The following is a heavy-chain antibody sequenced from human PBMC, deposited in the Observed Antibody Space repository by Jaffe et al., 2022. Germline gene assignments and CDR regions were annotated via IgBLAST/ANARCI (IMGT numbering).Heavy chain of an antibody. Sequence: EVQLVESGGGLVQPGGSLRLSCAASGFTFSSYSMNWVRQAPGKGLEWVSYISSSSSTIYYADSVKGRFTISRDNAKNSLYLQMNSLRAEDTAVYYCARDWVRYSSGGDYWGQGTLVTVSS. CDR2: ISSSSSTI. J-gene: IGHJ4*02. V-gene: IGHV3-48*01. CDR1: GFTFSSYS. D-gene: IGHD6-19*01. CDR3: ARDWVRYSSGGDY.